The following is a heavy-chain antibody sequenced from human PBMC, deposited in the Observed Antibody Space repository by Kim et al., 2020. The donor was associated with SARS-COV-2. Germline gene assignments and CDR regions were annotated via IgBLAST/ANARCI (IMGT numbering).Heavy chain of an antibody. CDR1: GFTFSSYW. CDR2: INSDGSST. CDR3: ARGTVVAGTNFSDT. J-gene: IGHJ5*02. D-gene: IGHD6-13*01. Sequence: GGSLRLSCAASGFTFSSYWMHWVRQAPGKGLVWVSRINSDGSSTSYADSVKGRFNISRDNAKNTLYLQMNALRAEDTAVYYCARGTVVAGTNFSDTWGQGTLVTVSS. V-gene: IGHV3-74*01.